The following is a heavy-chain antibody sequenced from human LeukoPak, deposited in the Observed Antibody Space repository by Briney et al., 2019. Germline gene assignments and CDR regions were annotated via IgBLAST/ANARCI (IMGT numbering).Heavy chain of an antibody. CDR2: ISESGDTT. J-gene: IGHJ4*02. D-gene: IGHD2/OR15-2a*01. CDR1: GFTFSNYA. Sequence: GGSLGLSCEVSGFTFSNYAMNWVRQAPGKGLEWVSSISESGDTTDYADSVKGRFTISRDNSKNTLYLQMNSLRAEDTAVYYCAKQYLDANWGQGTLVTVSS. CDR3: AKQYLDAN. V-gene: IGHV3-23*01.